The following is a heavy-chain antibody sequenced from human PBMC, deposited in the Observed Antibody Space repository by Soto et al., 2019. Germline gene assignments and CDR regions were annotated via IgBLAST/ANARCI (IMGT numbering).Heavy chain of an antibody. D-gene: IGHD2-2*03. V-gene: IGHV3-48*01. CDR1: GFTFSSYS. Sequence: GGSLRLSCAASGFTFSSYSMNWVRQAPGKGLEWVSYISSSSSTIYYADSVKGRFTISRDNAKNSLYLQMNSLRAEDTAVYYCASMGVDIVVVPAAMLDAFDIWGQGTMVTVSS. CDR2: ISSSSSTI. CDR3: ASMGVDIVVVPAAMLDAFDI. J-gene: IGHJ3*02.